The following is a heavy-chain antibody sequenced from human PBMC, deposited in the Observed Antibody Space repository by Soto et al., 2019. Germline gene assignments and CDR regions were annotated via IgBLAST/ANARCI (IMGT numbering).Heavy chain of an antibody. Sequence: NPSETLSLTCSVSFASLSSNSYHWGWIRQPPGKGLEWIGSISYTGTTYYSPSHKSRVTISADTSKKQFSLKLDSATAADTAVYYCARLVVVAPVANVWGQGTLVTVSS. CDR3: ARLVVVAPVANV. V-gene: IGHV4-39*01. D-gene: IGHD2-15*01. CDR1: FASLSSNSYH. J-gene: IGHJ4*02. CDR2: ISYTGTT.